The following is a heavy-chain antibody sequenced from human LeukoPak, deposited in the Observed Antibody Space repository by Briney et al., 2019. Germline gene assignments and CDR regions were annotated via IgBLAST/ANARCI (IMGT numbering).Heavy chain of an antibody. Sequence: GSLRLSCAASGFPFSCHSMKWVQPAPGEGLEWVSSISSSSSYIYYADSVKGRFTISRDNAKNSLYLQMNSLRAEDTAVYYCARESGYSGYEFDYWGQGTLVTVSS. J-gene: IGHJ4*02. CDR1: GFPFSCHS. V-gene: IGHV3-21*01. CDR3: ARESGYSGYEFDY. CDR2: ISSSSSYI. D-gene: IGHD5-12*01.